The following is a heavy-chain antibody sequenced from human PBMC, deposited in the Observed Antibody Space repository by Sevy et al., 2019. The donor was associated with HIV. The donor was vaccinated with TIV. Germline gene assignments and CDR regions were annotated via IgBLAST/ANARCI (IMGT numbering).Heavy chain of an antibody. CDR2: ISYDGSNK. V-gene: IGHV3-30-3*01. D-gene: IGHD3-3*01. CDR3: ARDLGDDFWSGYPTVIYYYYYYGMDV. Sequence: GESLKISCAASGFTFSSYAMHWVRQAPGKGLEWVAVISYDGSNKYYADSVKGRFTISRDNSKNTLYLQMNSLRAEDTDVYYCARDLGDDFWSGYPTVIYYYYYYGMDVWGQGTTVTVSS. J-gene: IGHJ6*02. CDR1: GFTFSSYA.